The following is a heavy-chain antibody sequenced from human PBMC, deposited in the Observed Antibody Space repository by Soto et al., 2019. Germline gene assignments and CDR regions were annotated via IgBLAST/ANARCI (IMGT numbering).Heavy chain of an antibody. CDR1: GFTFSNYG. J-gene: IGHJ6*02. V-gene: IGHV1-18*01. CDR2: VSANNGHT. CDR3: ARDIESVTAKHFFYYYAMDV. D-gene: IGHD2-8*01. Sequence: RASVKVSCKASGFTFSNYGLNWVRQAPGQGXEWMGWVSANNGHTNYAQNLQGRVSMTTDTSTSTAYMELRGLTFDDTAVYYCARDIESVTAKHFFYYYAMDVWGQGTTVTVSS.